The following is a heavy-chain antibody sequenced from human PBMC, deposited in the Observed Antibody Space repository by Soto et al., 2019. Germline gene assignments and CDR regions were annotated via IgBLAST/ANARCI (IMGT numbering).Heavy chain of an antibody. Sequence: GESLKISCKGSGYSFTSYWIGWVRQMPRKGLEWMGIIYPGDSDTRYSPSFQGQVTISADKSISTAYLQWSSLKASDTAMYYCARQGEITMVRGVINPYYYGMDVWGQGTTVTVSS. CDR2: IYPGDSDT. J-gene: IGHJ6*02. CDR1: GYSFTSYW. D-gene: IGHD3-10*01. V-gene: IGHV5-51*01. CDR3: ARQGEITMVRGVINPYYYGMDV.